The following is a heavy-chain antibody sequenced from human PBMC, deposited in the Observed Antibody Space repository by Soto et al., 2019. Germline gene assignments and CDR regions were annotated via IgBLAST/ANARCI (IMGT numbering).Heavy chain of an antibody. Sequence: SLRLSCAASGFTSNDYYMSWIRQAPGKGLEWISYISSSGSYTRYADSVKGRFTISRDKAKNSVDLHINSLRAEDTAVYYCAREIRDGYKFYFDFWGRGTLVTVSS. CDR2: ISSSGSYT. V-gene: IGHV3-11*05. J-gene: IGHJ4*02. CDR3: AREIRDGYKFYFDF. CDR1: GFTSNDYY. D-gene: IGHD5-12*01.